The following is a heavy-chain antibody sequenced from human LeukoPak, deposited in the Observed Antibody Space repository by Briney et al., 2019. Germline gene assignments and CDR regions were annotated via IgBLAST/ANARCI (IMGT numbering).Heavy chain of an antibody. Sequence: SVKVSCKASGGTFSSYAISWVRQAPGQGLEWMGGIIPIFGTANYAQKFQGRVTITADESTSTAYMELSSLRSEDTAVYYCVRVVLAAIRAYYYYMDVWGKGTTVTVSS. CDR2: IIPIFGTA. CDR1: GGTFSSYA. CDR3: VRVVLAAIRAYYYYMDV. D-gene: IGHD2-2*02. V-gene: IGHV1-69*13. J-gene: IGHJ6*03.